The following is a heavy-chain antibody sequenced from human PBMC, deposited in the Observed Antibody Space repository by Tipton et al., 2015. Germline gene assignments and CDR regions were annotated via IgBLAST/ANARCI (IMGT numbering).Heavy chain of an antibody. Sequence: SLRLSCAASGFTFSRYNMNWVRQAPGKGLEWVSSISSGSGYIYYADSVKGRFTVSRDNAQTSLYLQMNSLRAEDTAVYYCATDSPGKYPFEYWGQGTLVTVSS. D-gene: IGHD2-2*01. CDR2: ISSGSGYI. J-gene: IGHJ4*02. CDR3: ATDSPGKYPFEY. V-gene: IGHV3-21*03. CDR1: GFTFSRYN.